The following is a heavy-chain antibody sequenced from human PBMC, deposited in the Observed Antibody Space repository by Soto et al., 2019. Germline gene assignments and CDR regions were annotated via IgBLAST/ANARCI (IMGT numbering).Heavy chain of an antibody. V-gene: IGHV1-69*04. Sequence: ASVKVSCKASGGTFSSYTISWVRQAPGQGLEWMGRIIPILGIANYAQKFQGRVTITADKSTSTAYMELSSLRSEDTAVYYCAREIGYYDILTGYYSPGGPIDYWGQGTLVTVSS. CDR3: AREIGYYDILTGYYSPGGPIDY. CDR1: GGTFSSYT. CDR2: IIPILGIA. D-gene: IGHD3-9*01. J-gene: IGHJ4*02.